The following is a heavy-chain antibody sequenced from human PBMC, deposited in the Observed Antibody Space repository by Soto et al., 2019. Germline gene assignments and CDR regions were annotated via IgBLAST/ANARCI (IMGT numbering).Heavy chain of an antibody. CDR1: GFTFTSSA. CDR2: IVVGSGNT. D-gene: IGHD2-2*01. J-gene: IGHJ5*02. V-gene: IGHV1-58*02. CDR3: ARQSRYCSSTSCYNWFDP. Sequence: SVKVSCKASGFTFTSSAMQWVRQARGQRLEWIGWIVVGSGNTNYAQKFQERVTITRDMSTSTAYMELSSLRSEDTAVYYCARQSRYCSSTSCYNWFDPWGQGTLVTVSS.